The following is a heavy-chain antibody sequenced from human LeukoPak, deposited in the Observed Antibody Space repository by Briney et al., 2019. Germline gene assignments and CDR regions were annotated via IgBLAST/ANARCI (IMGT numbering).Heavy chain of an antibody. J-gene: IGHJ5*02. D-gene: IGHD3-3*01. CDR3: ARGKYDFWSGYSDWFDP. V-gene: IGHV1-8*01. CDR1: GYTFTSYD. Sequence: ASVKVSCKASGYTFTSYDINWVRQATGQGLEWMGWMNPNSGNTGYAQKFQGRVTMTGNTSISTAYMELSSLRSEDTAVYYCARGKYDFWSGYSDWFDPWGQGTLVTVSS. CDR2: MNPNSGNT.